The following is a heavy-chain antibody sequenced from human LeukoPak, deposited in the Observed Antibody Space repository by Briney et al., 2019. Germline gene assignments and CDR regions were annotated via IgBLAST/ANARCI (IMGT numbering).Heavy chain of an antibody. CDR2: ISSSSSYI. V-gene: IGHV3-21*01. Sequence: GGSLRLSRAASGFTFSSYSMNWVRQAPGKGLEWVSSISSSSSYIYYADSVKGRFTISRDNAKNSLYLQMNSLRAEDTAVYYCARDEAPLYRSFDYWGQGTLVTVSS. CDR3: ARDEAPLYRSFDY. D-gene: IGHD3-16*02. J-gene: IGHJ4*02. CDR1: GFTFSSYS.